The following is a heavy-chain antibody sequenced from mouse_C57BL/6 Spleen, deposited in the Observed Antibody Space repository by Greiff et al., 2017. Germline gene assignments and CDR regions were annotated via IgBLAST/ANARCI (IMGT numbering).Heavy chain of an antibody. Sequence: VQLMESDAELVKPGASVKLSCKVSGYTFTGYTIHWVKQRPEQGLEWIGYIYPRDGSTKYNEKFKGKATLTADKSSSTAYMQLNGLTSEDSAVYYCAGSVEGFAYWGQGTLVTVSA. J-gene: IGHJ3*01. CDR3: AGSVEGFAY. D-gene: IGHD1-1*02. V-gene: IGHV1-78*01. CDR2: IYPRDGST. CDR1: GYTFTGYT.